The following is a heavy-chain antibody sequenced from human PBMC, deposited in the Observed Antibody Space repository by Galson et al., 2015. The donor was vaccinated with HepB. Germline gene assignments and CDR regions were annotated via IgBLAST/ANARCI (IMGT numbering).Heavy chain of an antibody. CDR2: ISFAGDKK. Sequence: SLRLSCAAFGFTVSTSSMHWIRQAPGKGLEWVALISFAGDKKHYTDSVKGRFIISRDKSKNMLYLQMNSLRTEDTAVYYCARDRQDALGYYYGMDVRGQGTTVTVSS. CDR3: ARDRQDALGYYYGMDV. V-gene: IGHV3-30-3*01. D-gene: IGHD2-15*01. J-gene: IGHJ6*02. CDR1: GFTVSTSS.